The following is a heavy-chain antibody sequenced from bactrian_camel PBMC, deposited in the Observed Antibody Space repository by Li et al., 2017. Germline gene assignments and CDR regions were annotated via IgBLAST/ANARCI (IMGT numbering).Heavy chain of an antibody. V-gene: IGHV3S55*01. D-gene: IGHD3*01. CDR2: LRRDGTT. Sequence: HVQLVESGGGSVQAGGSLRLSCTIGGYTRVSACLGWFRQAPGKEENLVSLRRDGTTVYSDSVKGRFTISQDRTKNILYLQMNDLKDEDTAVYYCAATRSFFPLKDCNKSFGYWGQGTQVTVS. J-gene: IGHJ4*01. CDR3: AATRSFFPLKDCNKSFGY. CDR1: GYTRVSAC.